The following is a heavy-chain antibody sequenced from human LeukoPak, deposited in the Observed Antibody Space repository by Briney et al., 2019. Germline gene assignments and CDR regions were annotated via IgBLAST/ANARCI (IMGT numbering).Heavy chain of an antibody. J-gene: IGHJ4*02. CDR3: AKDFIFIDIVVVPAAIEVDY. V-gene: IGHV3-23*01. D-gene: IGHD2-2*02. CDR1: GFTFSNYA. Sequence: PGGSLRLSCAASGFTFSNYAMSWVRQAPGKGLEWVSAMSGSGDITYYADSVKGRFTISRDNSKNTLYLQMNSLRAEDTAVYYCAKDFIFIDIVVVPAAIEVDYWGQGTLVTVSS. CDR2: MSGSGDIT.